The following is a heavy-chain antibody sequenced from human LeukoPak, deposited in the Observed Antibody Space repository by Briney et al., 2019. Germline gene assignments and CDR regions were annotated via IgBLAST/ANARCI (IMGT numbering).Heavy chain of an antibody. J-gene: IGHJ6*03. V-gene: IGHV4-59*12. CDR1: GGSISSYY. CDR3: ARNPVRARGALHYYYYMDV. Sequence: PSETLSLTCTVSGGSISSYYWSWIRQPPGKGLEWIGNIYYSGSTNYNPSLKSRVTISVDTSKNQFSLKLSSVTAADTAVYYCARNPVRARGALHYYYYMDVWGKGTTVTVSS. CDR2: IYYSGST. D-gene: IGHD3-10*01.